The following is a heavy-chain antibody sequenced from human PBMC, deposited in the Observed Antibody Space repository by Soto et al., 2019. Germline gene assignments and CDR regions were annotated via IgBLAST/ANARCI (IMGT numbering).Heavy chain of an antibody. D-gene: IGHD2-15*01. CDR2: IIPIFGTA. CDR1: GGTFSSYA. J-gene: IGHJ3*02. CDR3: ARGRDIVVVVAAIDAFHI. Sequence: SVKVSCQASGGTFSSYAISWVRQAPGQGLEWMGGIIPIFGTANYAQKFQGRVTITADESTSTAYMELSSLRSEDTAVYYCARGRDIVVVVAAIDAFHIWGQGTMVTVSS. V-gene: IGHV1-69*13.